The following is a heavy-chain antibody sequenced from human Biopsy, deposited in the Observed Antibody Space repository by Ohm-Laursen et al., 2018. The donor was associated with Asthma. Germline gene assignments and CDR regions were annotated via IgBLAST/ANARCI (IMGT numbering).Heavy chain of an antibody. CDR1: GFVFRSHA. Sequence: RSLRLSCAASGFVFRSHAMHWVRQATGKGLEWVAVISYDGGNKFYGDSVKGRFTLSRDNSRNTLYLQMNSLRVEDTAIYYCARTHERWTSIQDDALDIWGQGTMVIVSS. CDR3: ARTHERWTSIQDDALDI. J-gene: IGHJ3*02. D-gene: IGHD4-23*01. CDR2: ISYDGGNK. V-gene: IGHV3-30*03.